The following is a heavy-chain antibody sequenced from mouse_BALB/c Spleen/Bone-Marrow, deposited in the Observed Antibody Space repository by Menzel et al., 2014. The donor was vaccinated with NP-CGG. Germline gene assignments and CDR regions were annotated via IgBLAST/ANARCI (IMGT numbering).Heavy chain of an antibody. CDR2: IWAGGST. Sequence: VMLVESGPGLVAPSQRLSITCTVSGFSLTSYGVHWVRQPPGKGLEWLGIIWAGGSTNYNSALMSRLSISKDNSKSQVFLKMNSLQTDDTAMYFCAIAYFGNYNYYFDYWGQGTTLTVSS. CDR1: GFSLTSYG. V-gene: IGHV2-9*02. D-gene: IGHD2-10*01. J-gene: IGHJ2*01. CDR3: AIAYFGNYNYYFDY.